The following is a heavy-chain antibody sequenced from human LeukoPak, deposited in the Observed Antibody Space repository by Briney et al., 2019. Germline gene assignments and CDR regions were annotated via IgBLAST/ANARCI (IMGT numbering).Heavy chain of an antibody. CDR3: ARETLSSGWYPPDY. Sequence: GGSLRLSCAASGFTFSTYALHWVRQAPDKGLEWVAVISYDGSKKFYADSVKGRFTISRDNSNNTVYLQMTSLRAEDTAVYYCARETLSSGWYPPDYWGQGTLVTVSS. CDR2: ISYDGSKK. V-gene: IGHV3-30-3*01. D-gene: IGHD6-19*01. J-gene: IGHJ4*02. CDR1: GFTFSTYA.